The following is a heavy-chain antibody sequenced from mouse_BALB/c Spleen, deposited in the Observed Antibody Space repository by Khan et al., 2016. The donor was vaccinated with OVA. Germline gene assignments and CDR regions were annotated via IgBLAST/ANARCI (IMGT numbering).Heavy chain of an antibody. CDR1: GYSITSEYA. CDR2: INYSGNT. D-gene: IGHD2-4*01. J-gene: IGHJ3*01. Sequence: EVQLVETGPGLVKPSQSLSLTCTVTGYSITSEYAWNWIRQFPGNKLEWMGYINYSGNTRFNPSLKSRTSITRDTSKNQFFLQLNSVTTEDTATYDCARKYYYDYDPFPYWGQGTLVTVSA. CDR3: ARKYYYDYDPFPY. V-gene: IGHV3-2*02.